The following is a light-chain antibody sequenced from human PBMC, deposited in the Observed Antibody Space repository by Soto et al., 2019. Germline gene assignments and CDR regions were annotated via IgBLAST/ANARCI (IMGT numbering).Light chain of an antibody. CDR2: EDT. CDR1: SSDVSTYKY. V-gene: IGLV2-8*01. J-gene: IGLJ1*01. CDR3: CSYAGSNTYV. Sequence: QSVLTQPPSASGSPGQSVTIPCTGTSSDVSTYKYVSWYQQHPGKAPKLMIYEDTKRPSGIPDRFSGSKSGNTASLTVSGLQAEDEADYFCCSYAGSNTYVFGTGTKVTVL.